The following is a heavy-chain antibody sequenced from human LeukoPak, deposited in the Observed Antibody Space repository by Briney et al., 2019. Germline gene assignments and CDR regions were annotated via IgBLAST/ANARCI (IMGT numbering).Heavy chain of an antibody. CDR1: GFTFSSYA. D-gene: IGHD1-26*01. Sequence: GGSLRLSCAASGFTFSSYAMSWVRQAPGKGLEWVSAISGSSGSTYYADSVKGRFTISRDNSKNTLYLQMNSLRAEDTAVYYCAKVGSSRGYYYYYMDVWGKGTTVTVSS. V-gene: IGHV3-23*01. CDR2: ISGSSGST. CDR3: AKVGSSRGYYYYYMDV. J-gene: IGHJ6*03.